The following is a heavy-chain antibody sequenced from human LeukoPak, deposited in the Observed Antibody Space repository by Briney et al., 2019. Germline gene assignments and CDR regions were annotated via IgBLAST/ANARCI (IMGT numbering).Heavy chain of an antibody. Sequence: GGSLRLSCAASGFTFSSYAMSWVRQAPGKGLEWVSGIRGSGGSTYYADSVKGRFTISRDNSKNTLYLQMDSLRAEDTGFYYCARAGDYYFHYWGQGTLVTVSS. CDR2: IRGSGGST. J-gene: IGHJ4*02. CDR1: GFTFSSYA. D-gene: IGHD4-17*01. CDR3: ARAGDYYFHY. V-gene: IGHV3-23*01.